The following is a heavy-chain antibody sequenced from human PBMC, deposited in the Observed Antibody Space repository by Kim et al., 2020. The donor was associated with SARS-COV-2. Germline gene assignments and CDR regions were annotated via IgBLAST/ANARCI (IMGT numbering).Heavy chain of an antibody. V-gene: IGHV4-59*01. D-gene: IGHD3-16*02. Sequence: SETLSLTCTVSGGPISSYYWSWIRQPPGKGLEWIGYIYYSGSTNYNPSLKSRVTISVDTSKNQFSLKLSSVTAADTVVYYCARDVYDYVWGSYRYFDYWG. CDR1: GGPISSYY. CDR2: IYYSGST. J-gene: IGHJ4*01. CDR3: ARDVYDYVWGSYRYFDY.